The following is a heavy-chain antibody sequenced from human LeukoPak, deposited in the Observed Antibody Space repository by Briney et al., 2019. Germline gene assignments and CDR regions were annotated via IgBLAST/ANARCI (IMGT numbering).Heavy chain of an antibody. CDR3: ARAFRERSYYFDY. CDR1: GFTFSSYS. J-gene: IGHJ4*02. CDR2: ISSSSSYI. D-gene: IGHD6-25*01. V-gene: IGHV3-21*01. Sequence: GGSLRLSCAASGFTFSSYSMNWVRQAPGKGLEWVSSISSSSSYIYYADSVKGRFTISRDNAKNSLYLQMNSLRAEDTAVYYCARAFRERSYYFDYWGQGTLVTVSS.